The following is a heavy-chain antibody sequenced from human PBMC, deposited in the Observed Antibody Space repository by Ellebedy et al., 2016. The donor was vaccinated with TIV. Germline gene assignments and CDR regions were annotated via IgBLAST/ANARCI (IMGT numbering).Heavy chain of an antibody. CDR3: ARNPPTYNWVDS. CDR2: VYYNGNT. CDR1: GGSIRRSSYY. J-gene: IGHJ5*01. Sequence: SETLSLTCTVSGGSIRRSSYYWGWIRQPPGKGLEWIGNVYYNGNTDYNPSLKSRVTISVGTSKNQFSLKLRSVTAADTAVYYCARNPPTYNWVDSWGQGTLVIVSS. V-gene: IGHV4-39*01.